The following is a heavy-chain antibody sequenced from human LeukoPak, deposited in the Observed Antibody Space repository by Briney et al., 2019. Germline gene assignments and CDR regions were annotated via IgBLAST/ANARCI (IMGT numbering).Heavy chain of an antibody. D-gene: IGHD4-23*01. Sequence: GGSLRLSCEASGFTFSRYSMTWVRQAPGKGLKWVSTISGSSDSRYYENSVKGRFTISRDNSKNTVYLQMEGLGAEDTALYYCAKIEYGGVLPTDVWGKGTRVIVSS. CDR2: ISGSSDSR. CDR1: GFTFSRYS. J-gene: IGHJ6*04. V-gene: IGHV3-23*01. CDR3: AKIEYGGVLPTDV.